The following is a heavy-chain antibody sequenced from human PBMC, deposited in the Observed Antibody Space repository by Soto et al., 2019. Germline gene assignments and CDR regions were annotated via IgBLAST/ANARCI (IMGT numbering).Heavy chain of an antibody. CDR3: ATSAGWIGNYYGMDV. CDR2: IYHSGST. Sequence: PSETLSLTCAVSGGSISSGGYSWSWIRQPPGKGLEWIGYIYHSGSTYYNPSLKSRVTISVDRSKNQFSLKLSSVTAADTAVYYCATSAGWIGNYYGMDVWGQGTTVTVYS. CDR1: GGSISSGGYS. J-gene: IGHJ6*02. V-gene: IGHV4-30-2*01. D-gene: IGHD2-2*03.